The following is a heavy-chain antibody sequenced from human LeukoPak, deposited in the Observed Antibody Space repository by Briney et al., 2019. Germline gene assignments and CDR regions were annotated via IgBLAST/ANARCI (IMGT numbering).Heavy chain of an antibody. Sequence: PGGSLRLSCAASGFTFDDYGMSWVRQAPGKGLEWVSGISWNSGSIGYADSVKGRFTISRDNAKNSLYLQMNSLRAEDTALYYCAKESRLRYFDWLPNTGYDAFDIWGQGTMVTVSS. CDR2: ISWNSGSI. V-gene: IGHV3-9*01. J-gene: IGHJ3*02. CDR1: GFTFDDYG. D-gene: IGHD3-9*01. CDR3: AKESRLRYFDWLPNTGYDAFDI.